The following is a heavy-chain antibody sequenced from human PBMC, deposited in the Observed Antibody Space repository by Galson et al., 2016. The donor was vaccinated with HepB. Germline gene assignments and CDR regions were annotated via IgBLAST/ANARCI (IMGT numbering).Heavy chain of an antibody. CDR2: ISATGTTI. Sequence: SCAASGFTFSSYNMNWVRQAPGKGLEWISYISATGTTIDYADSVKGRFTISRDNAKNSLYLQMSSLRAEDTAVYYCARHSRATFGEPNWFDPWGQGTLVIVSS. D-gene: IGHD3-3*01. J-gene: IGHJ5*02. V-gene: IGHV3-48*01. CDR1: GFTFSSYN. CDR3: ARHSRATFGEPNWFDP.